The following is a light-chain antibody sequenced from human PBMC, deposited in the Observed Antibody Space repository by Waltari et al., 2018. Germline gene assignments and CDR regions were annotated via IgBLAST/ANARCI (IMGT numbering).Light chain of an antibody. CDR2: AVS. J-gene: IGLJ2*01. CDR3: SSYAGSSKGV. Sequence: QSALTQPASVSGSPGQSITIPRTGTSSAVGNYKRVSWYQQHPGKAPKLMIYAVSKRPSGVSDRFSGSKSGDMASLTISGLQPEDEAEYFCSSYAGSSKGVFGGGTKVTVL. CDR1: SSAVGNYKR. V-gene: IGLV2-23*02.